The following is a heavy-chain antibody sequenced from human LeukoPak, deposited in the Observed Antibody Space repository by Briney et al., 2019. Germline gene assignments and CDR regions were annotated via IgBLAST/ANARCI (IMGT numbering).Heavy chain of an antibody. CDR1: GFAFRNYG. D-gene: IGHD5-24*01. J-gene: IGHJ4*02. CDR3: AKEKGDGLPFDY. V-gene: IGHV3-23*01. Sequence: GGSLRLSCSASGFAFRNYGMAWVRQAPGKGLDFVSAVNAKGDVTFYADSVRGRFTMSRDNSKNTLYLQMNSLRAEDTAVYYCAKEKGDGLPFDYWGQGTLITVSS. CDR2: VNAKGDVT.